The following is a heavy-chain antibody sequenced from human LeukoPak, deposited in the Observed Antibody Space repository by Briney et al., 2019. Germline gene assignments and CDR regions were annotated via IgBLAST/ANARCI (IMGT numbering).Heavy chain of an antibody. V-gene: IGHV4-38-2*02. Sequence: SETLSLTCTVSGYSISSGYYWGWIRQPPGKGLEWIGSIYHSGSTYYNPSLKSRVTISVDTSKNQFSLKLSSVTAADTAVYYCARAGNDEGSWFDPWGQGTLVTVSS. CDR3: ARAGNDEGSWFDP. D-gene: IGHD1-1*01. CDR2: IYHSGST. J-gene: IGHJ5*02. CDR1: GYSISSGYY.